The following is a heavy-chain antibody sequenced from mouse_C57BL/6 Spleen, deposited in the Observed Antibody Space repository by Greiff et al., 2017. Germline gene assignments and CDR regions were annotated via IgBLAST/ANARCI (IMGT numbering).Heavy chain of an antibody. J-gene: IGHJ3*01. CDR2: INPNNGGT. CDR1: GYTFTSYW. V-gene: IGHV1-53*01. CDR3: SSSSWFAY. D-gene: IGHD1-2*01. Sequence: VQLQQPGTELVKPGASVKLSCKASGYTFTSYWMHWVKQRPGQGLEWIGKINPNNGGTNYNAKFQSKATLTEDKSSSTAYMQLSSLTSEDSAVYYCSSSSWFAYWGQGTLVTVSA.